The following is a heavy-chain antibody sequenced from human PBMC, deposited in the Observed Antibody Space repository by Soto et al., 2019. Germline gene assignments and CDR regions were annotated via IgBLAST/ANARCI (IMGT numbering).Heavy chain of an antibody. D-gene: IGHD4-4*01. CDR3: AGELGLLNSIFDY. V-gene: IGHV3-21*01. CDR2: IYVDGDNI. Sequence: XVSLILSFVASGVRFNSFNMNWVRQAPGMGLDWVASIYVDGDNIYYGDFMQGLITITSDNTKTSDFLDVSSLRAEEADLYCCAGELGLLNSIFDYWGQGTLVTVSS. CDR1: GVRFNSFN. J-gene: IGHJ4*02.